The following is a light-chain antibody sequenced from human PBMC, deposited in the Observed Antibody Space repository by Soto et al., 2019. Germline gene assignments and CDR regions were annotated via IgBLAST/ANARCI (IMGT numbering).Light chain of an antibody. J-gene: IGKJ2*01. CDR3: QQPRT. V-gene: IGKV3-15*01. Sequence: VMTQSPATVSVSPGDRATLYCRASQNVGGSVAWYQQKTGQAPRLLIYRASTRDTGIPARFSGSGSGTEFTLTISSLQSEDFAIYYCQQPRTFAQWPTVDLK. CDR1: QNVGGS. CDR2: RAS.